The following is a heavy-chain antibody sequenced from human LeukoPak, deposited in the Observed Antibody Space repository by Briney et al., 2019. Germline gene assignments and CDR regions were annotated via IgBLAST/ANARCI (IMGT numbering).Heavy chain of an antibody. V-gene: IGHV3-74*01. CDR1: GSTFSSYA. D-gene: IGHD1-26*01. J-gene: IGHJ4*02. Sequence: GGSLRLSCAASGSTFSSYAMSWVRQAPGKGLVWVSRINTDGGTTSYADSVKGRFTISRDNAKNTLYLEMNSLGAEDTAVYYCARGPAANSGNYYVGDYWGQGTLVTVSS. CDR3: ARGPAANSGNYYVGDY. CDR2: INTDGGTT.